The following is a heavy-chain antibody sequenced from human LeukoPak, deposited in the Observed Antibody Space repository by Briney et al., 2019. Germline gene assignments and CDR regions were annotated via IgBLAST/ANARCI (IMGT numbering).Heavy chain of an antibody. J-gene: IGHJ4*02. CDR1: GFNFLGHS. CDR2: ISGNSVYI. Sequence: GGSLRLSCSASGFNFLGHSMHWVRHAPGKGPEWVSGISGNSVYIGYADSVKGRFTISRDNAGKSLYLQMNSLRPEDTALYYCAKEIRAGDSPLDYWGQGTLVTVSS. V-gene: IGHV3-9*01. CDR3: AKEIRAGDSPLDY. D-gene: IGHD3-16*01.